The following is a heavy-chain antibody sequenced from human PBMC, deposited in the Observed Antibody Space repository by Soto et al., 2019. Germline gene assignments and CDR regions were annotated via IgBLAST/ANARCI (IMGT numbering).Heavy chain of an antibody. CDR2: IYYSGST. D-gene: IGHD3-3*01. CDR3: ARAGFLETFFDY. J-gene: IGHJ4*02. Sequence: QVQLQESGPGLVKPSQTLSLTCTVSGGSISSGGYYWSWIRQHPGKSLEWIGYIYYSGSTSYNPSLKSRVTISVDTSKNQFGLKLSSVTAADTAVYYCARAGFLETFFDYWGQGTLVTVSS. V-gene: IGHV4-31*03. CDR1: GGSISSGGYY.